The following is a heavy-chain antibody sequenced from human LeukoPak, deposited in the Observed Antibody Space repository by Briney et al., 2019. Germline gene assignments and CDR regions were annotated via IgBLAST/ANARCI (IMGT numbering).Heavy chain of an antibody. J-gene: IGHJ4*02. V-gene: IGHV3-11*01. CDR1: GFTFSDYY. D-gene: IGHD5-12*01. CDR2: ISSSGSTI. Sequence: KTGGSLRLSCAASGFTFSDYYMSWIRQAPGKGLEWVSYISSSGSTIYYADSVEGRFTISRDNAKNSLYLQMNSLRAEDTAVYYCATLMRGPTGYSGYGGEDYWGQGTLVTVSS. CDR3: ATLMRGPTGYSGYGGEDY.